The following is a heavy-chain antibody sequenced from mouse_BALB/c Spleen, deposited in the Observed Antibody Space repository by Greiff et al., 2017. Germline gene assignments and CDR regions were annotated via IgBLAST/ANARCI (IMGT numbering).Heavy chain of an antibody. CDR2: IFPGSGNT. CDR3: ARWSDDYYAMDY. J-gene: IGHJ4*01. Sequence: VQLQQSGPELVKPGASVKISCKASGYRFTSYYIHWVKQRPGQGLEWIGWIFPGSGNTKYNEKFKGKATLTADTSSSTAYMQLSSLTSEDSAVYFCARWSDDYYAMDYWGQGTSVTVSS. CDR1: GYRFTSYY. V-gene: IGHV1-66*01.